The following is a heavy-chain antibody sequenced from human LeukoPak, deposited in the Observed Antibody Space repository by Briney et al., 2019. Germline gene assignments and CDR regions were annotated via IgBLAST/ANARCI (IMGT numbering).Heavy chain of an antibody. J-gene: IGHJ2*01. V-gene: IGHV4-4*07. CDR3: ARLHYSSGASDWYFDL. CDR1: GGSIDIYY. CDR2: IYTTGST. Sequence: SETLSLTCTVSGGSIDIYYWSWVRQPAGKGLEWIGHIYTTGSTSYNPSLKSRVTMSVNPPKNQFSLKLTSVTAADTAVYYCARLHYSSGASDWYFDLWGRGTLVSVSS. D-gene: IGHD3-22*01.